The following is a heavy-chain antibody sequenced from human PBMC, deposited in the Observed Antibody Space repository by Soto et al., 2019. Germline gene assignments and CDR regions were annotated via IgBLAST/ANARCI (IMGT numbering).Heavy chain of an antibody. CDR1: GFTFSSYW. V-gene: IGHV3-7*03. J-gene: IGHJ6*02. D-gene: IGHD6-6*01. CDR2: IKQDGSEK. CDR3: ARDTVAARHSSYYYYGMGV. Sequence: GGSLRLSCAASGFTFSSYWMSWVRQAPGKGLEWVANIKQDGSEKYSVDSVKGRFTISRDNAKNSLYLQMNSLRAEDTAVYYCARDTVAARHSSYYYYGMGVWGQGTTVTVSS.